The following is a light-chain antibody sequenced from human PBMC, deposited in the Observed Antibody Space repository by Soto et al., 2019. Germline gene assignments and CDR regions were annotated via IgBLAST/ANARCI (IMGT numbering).Light chain of an antibody. CDR2: GNR. V-gene: IGLV1-40*01. CDR3: QAYDYSLTASV. Sequence: QSVLTQPPSVSGAPGQRVTISCTGNSSNLGAGYDVHWYQQLPGAAPKLVIFGNRNRPSEVPERFSGSKSGTSASLAITGLQTEDEADYYCQAYDYSLTASVVGGGTKLTVL. CDR1: SSNLGAGYD. J-gene: IGLJ3*02.